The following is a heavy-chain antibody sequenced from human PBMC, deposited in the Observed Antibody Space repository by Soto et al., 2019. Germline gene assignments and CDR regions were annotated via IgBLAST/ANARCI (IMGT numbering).Heavy chain of an antibody. Sequence: SETLSLTCTVSGGSISSYYWSWLRQPPGKGLEWIGYIYYSGSTNYNPSLKSRVTISVDTSKNQFSLKLSSVTAADTAVYYCASDRGSWYPLFDYWGQGTLVTVSS. V-gene: IGHV4-59*01. CDR2: IYYSGST. J-gene: IGHJ4*02. CDR1: GGSISSYY. D-gene: IGHD6-13*01. CDR3: ASDRGSWYPLFDY.